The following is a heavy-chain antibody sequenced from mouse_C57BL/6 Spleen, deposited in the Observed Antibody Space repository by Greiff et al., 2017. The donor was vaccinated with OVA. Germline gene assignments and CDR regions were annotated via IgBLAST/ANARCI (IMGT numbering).Heavy chain of an antibody. CDR2: IYPGDGDT. V-gene: IGHV1-82*01. CDR1: GYAFSSSW. D-gene: IGHD3-2*02. Sequence: QVQLQQSGPELVKPGASVKISCKASGYAFSSSWMNWVKQRPGKGLEWIGRIYPGDGDTNYNGKFQGKATLTADKSSSTAYMQLSSLTSEDSAVYFSAREGTAQTDWGQGTTLTVSS. J-gene: IGHJ2*01. CDR3: AREGTAQTD.